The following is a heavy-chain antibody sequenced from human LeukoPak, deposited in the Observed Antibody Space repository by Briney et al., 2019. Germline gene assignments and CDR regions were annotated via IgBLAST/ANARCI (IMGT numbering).Heavy chain of an antibody. V-gene: IGHV3-53*01. CDR3: ARDGGYYDL. CDR1: GFTFNWYS. Sequence: PGGSLRLSCEASGFTFNWYSMNWLRQAPGKGLEWVSVIYSGGSTYYADSVKGRFTISRDNSKNTLYLQMNSLRAEDTAVYYCARDGGYYDLWGRGTLVTVSS. CDR2: IYSGGST. D-gene: IGHD3-10*01. J-gene: IGHJ2*01.